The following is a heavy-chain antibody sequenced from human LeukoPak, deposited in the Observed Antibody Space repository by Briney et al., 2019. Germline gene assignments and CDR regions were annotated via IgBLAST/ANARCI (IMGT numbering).Heavy chain of an antibody. J-gene: IGHJ4*02. V-gene: IGHV1-69*04. CDR1: GGTFSSYA. D-gene: IGHD3-22*01. CDR2: IIPILGIA. Sequence: SVKVSCKASGGTFSSYAISWVRQAPGQGLEWMGRIIPILGIANYAQKFQGRVAITADKSTSTAYMELSSLRSEDTAVYYCASPYYYDSSGYSFVYWGQGTLVTVSS. CDR3: ASPYYYDSSGYSFVY.